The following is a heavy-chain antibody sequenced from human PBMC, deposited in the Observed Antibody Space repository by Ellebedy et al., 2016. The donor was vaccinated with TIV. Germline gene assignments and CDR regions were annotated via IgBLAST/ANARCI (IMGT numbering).Heavy chain of an antibody. V-gene: IGHV4-39*07. CDR2: IYYSGST. J-gene: IGHJ5*02. Sequence: MPSETLSLTCTVSGGSISSSSYYWGWIRQPPGKGLEWIGSIYYSGSTNYNPSLKSRVTISVDTSKNQFSLKLSSVTAADTAVYYCARGGEQWLVSLCWFDPWGQGTLVTVSS. CDR3: ARGGEQWLVSLCWFDP. D-gene: IGHD6-19*01. CDR1: GGSISSSSYY.